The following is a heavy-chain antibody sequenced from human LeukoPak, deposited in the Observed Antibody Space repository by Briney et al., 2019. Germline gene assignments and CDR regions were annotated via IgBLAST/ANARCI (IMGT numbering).Heavy chain of an antibody. Sequence: PSETLSLTCTVSGGSISSSSYYWGWIRQPPGKGLEWIVSIYYSGSTYYNPSLNSRVTISVDTSKNQFSLKLSSVTAADTAVYYCARHLRGYSSIRAVGYMDVWGKGTTVTISS. CDR2: IYYSGST. CDR3: ARHLRGYSSIRAVGYMDV. CDR1: GGSISSSSYY. V-gene: IGHV4-39*01. D-gene: IGHD6-13*01. J-gene: IGHJ6*03.